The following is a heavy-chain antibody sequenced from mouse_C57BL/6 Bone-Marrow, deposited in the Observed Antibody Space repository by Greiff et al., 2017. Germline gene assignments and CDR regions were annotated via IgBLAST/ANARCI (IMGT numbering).Heavy chain of an antibody. CDR3: ARRLFDY. CDR2: ISSGGGYT. V-gene: IGHV5-6*01. Sequence: EVQLVESGGDLLKPGGSLKLSCAASGFTFSGYGMAWVRQTPDKSLEWVATISSGGGYTYYPDSVKGRFTISRDNAKNTLYLQMSRQKAEDTAMYYCARRLFDYWGQGTTLTVSS. J-gene: IGHJ2*01. CDR1: GFTFSGYG.